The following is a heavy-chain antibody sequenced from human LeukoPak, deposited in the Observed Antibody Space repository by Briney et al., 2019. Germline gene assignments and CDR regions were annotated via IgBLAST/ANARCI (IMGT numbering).Heavy chain of an antibody. V-gene: IGHV3-48*02. D-gene: IGHD3-22*01. CDR2: ISTRSSTI. CDR3: ARKDYYDSSGYQDY. Sequence: EGSLRLSCAASGFTFSSYSMNWVRQAPGKGLEWVSYISTRSSTIYYADSVKGRFTISRDKAKNSLYLQMNSLRDEDTAVYYCARKDYYDSSGYQDYWGQGTLVTVSS. CDR1: GFTFSSYS. J-gene: IGHJ4*02.